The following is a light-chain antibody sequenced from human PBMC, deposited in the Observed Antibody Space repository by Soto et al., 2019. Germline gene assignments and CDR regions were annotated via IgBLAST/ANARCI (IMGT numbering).Light chain of an antibody. CDR2: DVS. V-gene: IGLV2-14*01. Sequence: QSALTQPASVSGSPGQSLTISCTGTSSDIGAYNYVSWYQQHPGKAPKLMIYDVSNRPSGVSYRFSGSKSGNTASLTISGLQAEDEADYYCSSYTSSNTVVFGGGTKVTVL. CDR3: SSYTSSNTVV. CDR1: SSDIGAYNY. J-gene: IGLJ2*01.